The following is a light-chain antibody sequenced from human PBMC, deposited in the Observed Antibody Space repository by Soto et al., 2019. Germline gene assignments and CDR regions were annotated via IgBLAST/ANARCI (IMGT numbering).Light chain of an antibody. CDR1: SSNIGSNT. J-gene: IGLJ1*01. V-gene: IGLV1-44*01. CDR2: SNN. Sequence: QSVLTQPPSASGTPGQRVPISCSGSSSNIGSNTVNWYQQLPGTAPKLLIYSNNQRPSGVPDRFSGSKSGTSASLAISGLQSEDEADYYCAAWDDSLNGEVFGTGTKVT. CDR3: AAWDDSLNGEV.